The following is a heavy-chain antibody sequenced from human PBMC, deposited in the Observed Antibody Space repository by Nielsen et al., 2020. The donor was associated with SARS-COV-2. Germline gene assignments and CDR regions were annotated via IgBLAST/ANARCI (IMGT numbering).Heavy chain of an antibody. Sequence: GESLKISCTASGFTFGDYSMNWVRQAPGKGLEWISSVSGGSTYIYQADSLKGRFTISRDNAKNSLYLQMNSLRAEDTAVYYCARDLGTGWPIDYWGQGTLVTVSS. V-gene: IGHV3-21*01. CDR2: VSGGSTYI. D-gene: IGHD6-19*01. J-gene: IGHJ4*02. CDR3: ARDLGTGWPIDY. CDR1: GFTFGDYS.